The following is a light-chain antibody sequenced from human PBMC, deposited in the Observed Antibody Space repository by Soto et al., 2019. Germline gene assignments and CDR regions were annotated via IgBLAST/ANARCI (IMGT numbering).Light chain of an antibody. Sequence: DIQMTQSPSSLSASVGDRVTITCRASQSISSYLNWYQQKPGKAPNLLIYDASSLQSGVPSRFSGSGSGTDCTLTISSLQTEDFATYYCQQSYSIPYTFGQGTKLEIK. J-gene: IGKJ2*01. V-gene: IGKV1-39*01. CDR3: QQSYSIPYT. CDR1: QSISSY. CDR2: DAS.